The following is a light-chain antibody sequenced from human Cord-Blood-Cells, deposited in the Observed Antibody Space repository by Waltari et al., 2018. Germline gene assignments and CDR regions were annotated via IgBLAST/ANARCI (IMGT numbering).Light chain of an antibody. CDR1: SSDVGGYNY. J-gene: IGLJ3*02. Sequence: QSALTHPRSVSGSPGQSVTISCPGTSSDVGGYNYVSWYQQHPGKAPKLMIYDVSKRPSGVPVRFSGSNSGNTASLTISGLQAEDEADYYCCSYAGSYTWVFGGGNKLTVL. V-gene: IGLV2-11*01. CDR3: CSYAGSYTWV. CDR2: DVS.